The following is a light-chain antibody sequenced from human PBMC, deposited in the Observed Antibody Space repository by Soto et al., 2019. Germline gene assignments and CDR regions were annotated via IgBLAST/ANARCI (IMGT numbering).Light chain of an antibody. CDR3: CSSAPESTYV. J-gene: IGLJ1*01. Sequence: QSALAQPASVSGSPGQSITISRTGTSDDVGAYNSVSWYQQLPHKAPQVILYKGTQRPSGVSSRFSGSTSGNAASLTISGLQADDEADYFCCSSAPESTYVFGTGTKLTVL. CDR2: KGT. V-gene: IGLV2-23*01. CDR1: SDDVGAYNS.